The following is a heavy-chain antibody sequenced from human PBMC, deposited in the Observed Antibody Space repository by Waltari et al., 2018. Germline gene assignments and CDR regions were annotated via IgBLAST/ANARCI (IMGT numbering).Heavy chain of an antibody. Sequence: QLQLQESGPGLVKPSETLSLTCTVSGCPISPNYNWGWIRQPPGKGLEWMGNMQYRGSTFYNPSLKSRVTISLDTSKNQFSLRLSSVGAADTAVYFCGRIAFGDDGGYFQHWGQGTLVTVSS. CDR3: GRIAFGDDGGYFQH. D-gene: IGHD4-17*01. CDR1: GCPISPNYN. CDR2: MQYRGST. J-gene: IGHJ1*01. V-gene: IGHV4-39*01.